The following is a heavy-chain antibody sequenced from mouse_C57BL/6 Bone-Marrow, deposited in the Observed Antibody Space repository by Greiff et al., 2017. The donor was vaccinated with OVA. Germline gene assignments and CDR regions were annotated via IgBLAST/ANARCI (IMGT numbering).Heavy chain of an antibody. CDR3: ARHHYGGWFAY. CDR2: ISSGGSYT. J-gene: IGHJ3*01. Sequence: EVQRVESGGDLVKPGGSLKLSCAASGFTFSSYGMSWVRQTPDKRLEWVATISSGGSYTYYPDSVQGRSTISRDNAKNTLYLQMSSLKSEDTAMYYCARHHYGGWFAYWGQGTLVTVSA. CDR1: GFTFSSYG. V-gene: IGHV5-6*01. D-gene: IGHD1-1*01.